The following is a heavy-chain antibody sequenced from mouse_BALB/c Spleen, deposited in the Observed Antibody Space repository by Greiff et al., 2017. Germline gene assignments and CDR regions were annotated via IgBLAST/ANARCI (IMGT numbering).Heavy chain of an antibody. J-gene: IGHJ4*01. D-gene: IGHD2-3*01. CDR1: GFTFSSYT. Sequence: EVMLVESGGGLVQPGGSLKLSCAASGFTFSSYTMSWVRQTPEKRLEWVAYISNGGGSTYYPDTVKGRFTISRDNAKNTLYLQMSSLKSEDTAMYYCARGGWLLSPYAMDYWGQGTSVTVSS. V-gene: IGHV5-12-2*01. CDR3: ARGGWLLSPYAMDY. CDR2: ISNGGGST.